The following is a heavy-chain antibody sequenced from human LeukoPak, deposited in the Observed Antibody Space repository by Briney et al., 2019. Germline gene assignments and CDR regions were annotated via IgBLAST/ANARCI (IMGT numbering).Heavy chain of an antibody. CDR2: IIPIFGTA. J-gene: IGHJ4*02. V-gene: IGHV1-69*13. CDR1: GGTFSSYA. CDR3: ARDNGYNGPQHFDY. Sequence: SVKVSCKASGGTFSSYAISWVRQAPGQGLEWMGGIIPIFGTANYAQKFQGRVTVTADESTSTAYMELSSLRSEDTAVYYCARDNGYNGPQHFDYWGQGTLVTVSS. D-gene: IGHD5-24*01.